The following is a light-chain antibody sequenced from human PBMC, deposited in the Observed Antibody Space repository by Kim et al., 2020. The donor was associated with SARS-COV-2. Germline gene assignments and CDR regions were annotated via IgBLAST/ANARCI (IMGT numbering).Light chain of an antibody. CDR3: QQYDDWWT. Sequence: SVSPGERATLSCRASRIITSILAWYQQKPGQAPRLLIYGASIRATGIPARFSGSGSGTEFTLTISNLQSEDVAVYYCQQYDDWWTFGQGTKVDIK. CDR1: RIITSI. CDR2: GAS. J-gene: IGKJ1*01. V-gene: IGKV3-15*01.